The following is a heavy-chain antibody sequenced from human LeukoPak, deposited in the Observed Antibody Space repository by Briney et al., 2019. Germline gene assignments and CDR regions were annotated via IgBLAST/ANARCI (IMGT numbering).Heavy chain of an antibody. CDR1: GGSISSYY. CDR2: IYYSGST. CDR3: ARGVTIFGVVSS. D-gene: IGHD3-3*01. J-gene: IGHJ4*02. V-gene: IGHV4-59*01. Sequence: SETLSLTCTVSGGSISSYYWSWIRQPPGKGLEWIGYIYYSGSTNYNPSLKSRVTISADTSKNQFSLKLSSVTAADTAVYYCARGVTIFGVVSSWGQGTLVTVSS.